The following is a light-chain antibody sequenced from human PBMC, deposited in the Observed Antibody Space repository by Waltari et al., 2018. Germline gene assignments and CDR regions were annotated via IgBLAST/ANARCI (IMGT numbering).Light chain of an antibody. CDR3: QQYGSSIMYT. V-gene: IGKV3-20*01. Sequence: VLTQSPGTLSLSPGERATLSCRASQSLTKKYLAWYQQNPGQPPRLLIYGASSRAAGVPDRFRGSGSATDFTLTISRLEPEEFAVYYCQQYGSSIMYTFGQGTKLEIK. CDR1: QSLTKKY. J-gene: IGKJ2*01. CDR2: GAS.